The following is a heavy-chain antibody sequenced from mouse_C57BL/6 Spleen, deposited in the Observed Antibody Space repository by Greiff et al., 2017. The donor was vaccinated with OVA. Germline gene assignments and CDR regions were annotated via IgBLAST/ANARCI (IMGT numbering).Heavy chain of an antibody. Sequence: QVQLKQPGAELVKPGASVKMSCKASGYTFTSYWITWVKQRPGQGLEWIGDIYPGSGGTNYNEKFKSKATLTVDTSSSTAYMQLSSLTSEDSAVYYCARGYGNYGAMDYWGQGTSVTVSS. J-gene: IGHJ4*01. D-gene: IGHD2-1*01. CDR1: GYTFTSYW. CDR2: IYPGSGGT. CDR3: ARGYGNYGAMDY. V-gene: IGHV1-55*01.